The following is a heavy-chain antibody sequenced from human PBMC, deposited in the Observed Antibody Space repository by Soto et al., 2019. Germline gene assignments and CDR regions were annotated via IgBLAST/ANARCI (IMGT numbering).Heavy chain of an antibody. J-gene: IGHJ4*02. D-gene: IGHD1-1*01. CDR3: AKSVYNWNDGFFDY. Sequence: AKGLEWGAVISYDGINKYYADSVKGRFTISRDNSKNTLYLQMNSLRAEDTAVYYCAKSVYNWNDGFFDYWGQGTLVTVSS. CDR2: ISYDGINK. V-gene: IGHV3-30*18.